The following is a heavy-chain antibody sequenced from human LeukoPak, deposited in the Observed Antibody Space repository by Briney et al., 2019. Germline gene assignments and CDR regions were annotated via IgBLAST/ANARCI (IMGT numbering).Heavy chain of an antibody. V-gene: IGHV3-21*01. CDR1: GFTISSNY. Sequence: GGSLRLSCAASGFTISSNYLSWVRQAPGKGLEWVSSISSSSSYIYYADSVKGRFTISRDNAKNSLYLQMNSLRAEDTAVYYCASSLAVRGYYFDYWGQGTLVTVSS. CDR3: ASSLAVRGYYFDY. J-gene: IGHJ4*02. D-gene: IGHD6-6*01. CDR2: ISSSSSYI.